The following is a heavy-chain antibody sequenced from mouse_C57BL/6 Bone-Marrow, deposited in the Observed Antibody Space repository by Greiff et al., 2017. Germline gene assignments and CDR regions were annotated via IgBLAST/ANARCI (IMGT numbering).Heavy chain of an antibody. CDR3: ETRGYYGSSFSYWYFDV. V-gene: IGHV1-47*01. D-gene: IGHD1-1*01. CDR1: GYTFTTYP. Sequence: QVQLQQSGAELVKPGASVKMSCKASGYTFTTYPIEWMKQNHGKSLEWIGYFHPYNDDTTYNEKFKGKATLTVEKSSSTVYLELSRLTSDDSAVYYCETRGYYGSSFSYWYFDVWGTGTTVTVSS. J-gene: IGHJ1*03. CDR2: FHPYNDDT.